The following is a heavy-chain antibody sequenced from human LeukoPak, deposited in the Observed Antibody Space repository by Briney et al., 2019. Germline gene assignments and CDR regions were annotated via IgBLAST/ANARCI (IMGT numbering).Heavy chain of an antibody. V-gene: IGHV4-31*03. CDR2: IYYSGST. D-gene: IGHD3-22*01. J-gene: IGHJ6*02. CDR1: GGSISSGGYY. Sequence: SQTLSLTCTVSGGSISSGGYYWSWIRQHPGKGLEWIGYIYYSGSTYYNPSLKSRVTTSVDTSKNQFSLKLSSVTAADTAVYYCARGSYYDSSGYYSPLGYYYYGMDVWGQGTTVTVSS. CDR3: ARGSYYDSSGYYSPLGYYYYGMDV.